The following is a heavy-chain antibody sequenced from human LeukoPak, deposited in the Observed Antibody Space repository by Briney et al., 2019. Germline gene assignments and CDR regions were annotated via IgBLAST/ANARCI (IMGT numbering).Heavy chain of an antibody. D-gene: IGHD3-10*01. J-gene: IGHJ4*02. CDR2: ISSSSSDI. Sequence: GGSLRLSCAASGFTFSSFTMDWVRQAPGKGLEWVSAISSSSSDIYYADSVKGRFTISRDNAKNSLYLQLNGLRADDTAVYYCARSNYGPNYWDYWGQGTLVTVSS. CDR1: GFTFSSFT. CDR3: ARSNYGPNYWDY. V-gene: IGHV3-21*01.